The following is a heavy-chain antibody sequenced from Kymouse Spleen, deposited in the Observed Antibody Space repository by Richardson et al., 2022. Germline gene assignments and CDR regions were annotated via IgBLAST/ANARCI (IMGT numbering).Heavy chain of an antibody. CDR2: IYYSGST. V-gene: IGHV4-61*01. Sequence: QVQLQESGPGLVKPSETLSLTCTVSGGSVSSGSYYWSWIRQPPGKGLEWIGYIYYSGSTNYNPSLKSRVTISVDTSKNQFSLKLSSVTAADTAVYYCARDNSNYPYYYYYGMDVWGQGTTVTVSS. J-gene: IGHJ6*02. CDR1: GGSVSSGSYY. D-gene: IGHD4-11,IGHD4-11*01. CDR3: ARDNSNYPYYYYYGMDV.